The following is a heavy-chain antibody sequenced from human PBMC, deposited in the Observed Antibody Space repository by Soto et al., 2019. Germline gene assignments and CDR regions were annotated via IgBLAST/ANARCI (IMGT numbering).Heavy chain of an antibody. CDR3: ARGGSERVVLAALPELES. CDR1: GYSFTGYY. V-gene: IGHV1-2*02. Sequence: QVQLVQSGAEVKKPGASVKVSCKASGYSFTGYYMHWARRAPGQGLEWMGWINPNSGGTNFARKFQGRVTMTRDPSISPAYMAMISLRSDDTAVYYCARGGSERVVLAALPELESWGQGTLVTVSS. CDR2: INPNSGGT. D-gene: IGHD2-15*01. J-gene: IGHJ4*02.